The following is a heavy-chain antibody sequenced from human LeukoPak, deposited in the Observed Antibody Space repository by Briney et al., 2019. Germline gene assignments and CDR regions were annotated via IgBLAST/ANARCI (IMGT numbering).Heavy chain of an antibody. CDR1: GFTFSSYA. D-gene: IGHD4-17*01. V-gene: IGHV3-23*01. Sequence: GGSLRLSCAASGFTFSSYAMSWVRQAPGKGLEWVSATSGSGGSTYYADSVKGRFTISRDNSKNTLYLQMNSLRAEDAAVYYCAKVKTTGNDAFDIWGQGTMVTVSS. CDR2: TSGSGGST. CDR3: AKVKTTGNDAFDI. J-gene: IGHJ3*02.